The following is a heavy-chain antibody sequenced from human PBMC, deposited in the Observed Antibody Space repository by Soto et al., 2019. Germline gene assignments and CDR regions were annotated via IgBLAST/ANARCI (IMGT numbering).Heavy chain of an antibody. D-gene: IGHD3-10*01. CDR1: GYTFTSYE. J-gene: IGHJ4*02. CDR3: ARGELLWFWELLR. V-gene: IGHV1-8*01. CDR2: MNPNSGDT. Sequence: QVQLVQSGAEVKKPGASVKVSCKASGYTFTSYEINWVRQATGQGLEWMGWMNPNSGDTGYAQKFQGTVTLTRNTSISTAYMELSSLRSEDTAVYYCARGELLWFWELLRWGQGTLVTVSS.